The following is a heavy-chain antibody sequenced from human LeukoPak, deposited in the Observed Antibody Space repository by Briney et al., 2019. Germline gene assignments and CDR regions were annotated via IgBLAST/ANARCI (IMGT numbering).Heavy chain of an antibody. CDR1: RFTFSDYY. J-gene: IGHJ5*02. CDR3: ARGTHSSFDP. V-gene: IGHV3-11*05. D-gene: IGHD2-21*01. Sequence: GGSLRLSCAASRFTFSDYYMSWIRQAPGKGLGWVSYISSTSGYTNYADSVKGRFTISRDNAKNSLYLQMNSLRAEDTAVYYCARGTHSSFDPWGQGTLVTVSS. CDR2: ISSTSGYT.